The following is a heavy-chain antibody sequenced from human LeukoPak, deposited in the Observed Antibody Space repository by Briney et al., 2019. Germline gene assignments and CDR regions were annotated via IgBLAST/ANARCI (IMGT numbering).Heavy chain of an antibody. CDR2: IYYSGST. CDR1: GFTFSSYW. D-gene: IGHD5-24*01. Sequence: LRLSCAASGFTFSSYWMSWIRQHPGKGLEWIGYIYYSGSTYYNPSLRSRVAISVDTSKNQFSLKLSSVTAADTAVYYCARSDGYNFDYWGQGTPVTVSS. CDR3: ARSDGYNFDY. J-gene: IGHJ4*02. V-gene: IGHV4-31*02.